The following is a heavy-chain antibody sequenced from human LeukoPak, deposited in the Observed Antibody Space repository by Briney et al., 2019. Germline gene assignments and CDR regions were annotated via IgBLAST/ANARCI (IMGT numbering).Heavy chain of an antibody. CDR3: ARDTPWGGPNLPDAFDI. CDR1: GGSIISYH. D-gene: IGHD2-15*01. Sequence: SETLSLTCTVSGGSIISYHWSWIRQPPGKGLEWIGHIFYSGSTNYNPSLKSRVTISVDTSNNQFSLKLTSVTAADTAAYYCARDTPWGGPNLPDAFDIWGQGTMVTVSS. CDR2: IFYSGST. J-gene: IGHJ3*02. V-gene: IGHV4-59*01.